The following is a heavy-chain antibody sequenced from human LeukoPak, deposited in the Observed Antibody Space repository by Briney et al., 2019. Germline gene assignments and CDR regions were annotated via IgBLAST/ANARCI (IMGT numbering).Heavy chain of an antibody. Sequence: PSETLSLTCTVSGGSIRSYHWSWIRQPPGKGLEWIAYIYYSGSTNYNLSLKSRVSISLDTSKNQLSLKLSTVTAADTAVYYCARGEYDILTGYYNAFDIWGQGTMVTVSS. CDR1: GGSIRSYH. CDR2: IYYSGST. CDR3: ARGEYDILTGYYNAFDI. J-gene: IGHJ3*02. D-gene: IGHD3-9*01. V-gene: IGHV4-59*01.